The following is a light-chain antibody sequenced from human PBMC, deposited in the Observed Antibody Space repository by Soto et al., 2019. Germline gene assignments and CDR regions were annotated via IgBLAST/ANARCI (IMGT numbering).Light chain of an antibody. Sequence: DIQMTQSQSSLSASVGDRVTITCRASQSIRSSLNWYQHKPGIAPQLLIYAASTLQSGVPSRFSGTGSGTDFNLTITSLQPADFATYFCQPSYTTPYTFGQGTKVEI. V-gene: IGKV1-39*01. CDR1: QSIRSS. CDR2: AAS. CDR3: QPSYTTPYT. J-gene: IGKJ2*01.